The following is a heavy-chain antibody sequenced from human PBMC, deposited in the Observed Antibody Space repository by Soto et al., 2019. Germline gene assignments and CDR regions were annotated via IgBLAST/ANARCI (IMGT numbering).Heavy chain of an antibody. CDR2: IYHSGST. J-gene: IGHJ6*04. CDR1: SGSISSSNW. D-gene: IGHD4-4*01. Sequence: QVQLQESGPGLVKPSGTLSLTCAVSSGSISSSNWWSWVRQPPGKGLEWIGEIYHSGSTNYNPSLKRRFTISVDKSKNQVTLQLSSVTAADAAVYYCARADSSMNFETSWGKGTTVTVSS. V-gene: IGHV4-4*02. CDR3: ARADSSMNFETS.